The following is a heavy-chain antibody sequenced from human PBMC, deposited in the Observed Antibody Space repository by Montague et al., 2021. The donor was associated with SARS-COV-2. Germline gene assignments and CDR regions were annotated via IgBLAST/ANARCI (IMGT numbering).Heavy chain of an antibody. CDR1: GGSFSGYS. J-gene: IGHJ6*02. D-gene: IGHD3-10*01. CDR2: INHSGST. CDR3: ARVRYYGSGTSLGMDV. V-gene: IGHV4-34*01. Sequence: SETLSLTCAVYGGSFSGYSWSWIRQPPGQGLEWIGEINHSGSTNSNPSLTSRVTISVDTYKNQFSLKLSAVTAAATAVYYCARVRYYGSGTSLGMDVWGQGTTVTVSS.